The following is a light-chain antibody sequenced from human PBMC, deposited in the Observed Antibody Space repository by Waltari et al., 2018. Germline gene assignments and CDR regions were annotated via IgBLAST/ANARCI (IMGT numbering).Light chain of an antibody. Sequence: EIVLTQSPGTLSLSPGARATLFCRASQKIGRYLVWYQQKPGQAPRLLIYEASGRATGIPDRFRGSGSVTDFSLSISRLEPEDFAVYYCQNHERRPATFGQGTKVEIK. J-gene: IGKJ1*01. CDR3: QNHERRPAT. CDR1: QKIGRY. CDR2: EAS. V-gene: IGKV3-20*01.